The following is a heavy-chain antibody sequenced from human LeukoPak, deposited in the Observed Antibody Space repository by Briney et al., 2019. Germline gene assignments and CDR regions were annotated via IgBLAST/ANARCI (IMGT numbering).Heavy chain of an antibody. Sequence: SETLSLTCKVSGGSVSSDSYYWSWIRQPPGQGLEWIGYIHNSGSAKYNASLKSRLTISVDTSKNQFSLEVTSVTAADTAVYYCARTNYGDYNWFDPWGQGTLVTVSS. CDR1: GGSVSSDSYY. D-gene: IGHD4-17*01. CDR3: ARTNYGDYNWFDP. J-gene: IGHJ5*02. CDR2: IHNSGSA. V-gene: IGHV4-61*01.